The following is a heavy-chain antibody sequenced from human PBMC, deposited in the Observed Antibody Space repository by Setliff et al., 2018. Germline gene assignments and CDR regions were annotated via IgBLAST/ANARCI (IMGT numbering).Heavy chain of an antibody. J-gene: IGHJ5*02. D-gene: IGHD3-22*01. V-gene: IGHV4-39*07. CDR1: GGSISSSSYY. CDR2: IYYSGST. CDR3: ARDYYDSSGYYYFATSRYNWFDP. Sequence: SETLSLTCTVSGGSISSSSYYWGWIRQPPGRGLEWIGSIYYSGSTYYNPSLKSRVTISVDTSKNQFSLKLSSVTAADTAVYYCARDYYDSSGYYYFATSRYNWFDPWGQGTLVTVSS.